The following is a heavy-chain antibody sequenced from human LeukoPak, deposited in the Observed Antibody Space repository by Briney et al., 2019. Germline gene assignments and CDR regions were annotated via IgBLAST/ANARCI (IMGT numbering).Heavy chain of an antibody. CDR1: GGSISSPSYF. D-gene: IGHD3-16*01. CDR2: IYTGGST. J-gene: IGHJ3*02. V-gene: IGHV4-61*02. Sequence: MASETLSLTCTVSGGSISSPSYFWPWVRQPAGKGLEWIGRIYTGGSTNYNPSLQSRVTMSVDTSKNQFSLKMSSVTAADSAVYYCARERQLLRGYAFDIWGQGTMVTVSS. CDR3: ARERQLLRGYAFDI.